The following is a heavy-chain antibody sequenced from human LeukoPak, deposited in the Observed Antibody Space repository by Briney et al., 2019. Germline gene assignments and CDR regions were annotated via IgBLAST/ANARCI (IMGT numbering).Heavy chain of an antibody. D-gene: IGHD5-24*01. CDR3: VKVKEMSTIFDASDI. Sequence: PGGSLRLSCAASGFTVSSNYMSWVRQAPGKGLEWVSVIYSGGSTYNADSVKGRFTISRDNSKNTLYLQMSSLRAEDTAVYYCVKVKEMSTIFDASDIWGQGTVVTVSS. CDR1: GFTVSSNY. CDR2: IYSGGST. V-gene: IGHV3-53*05. J-gene: IGHJ3*02.